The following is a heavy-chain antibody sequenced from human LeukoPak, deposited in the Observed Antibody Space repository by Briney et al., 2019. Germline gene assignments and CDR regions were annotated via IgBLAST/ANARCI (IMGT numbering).Heavy chain of an antibody. Sequence: SQTLSLTCTASGGSISSGGYYWSWIRQHPGKGLEWIGYIYYSGSTYYNPSLKSRVTISVDTSKNQFSLKLSSVTAADTAVYYCARFLRSCSSTSCYARVFDYWGQGTLVTVSS. J-gene: IGHJ4*02. CDR2: IYYSGST. CDR3: ARFLRSCSSTSCYARVFDY. D-gene: IGHD2-2*01. V-gene: IGHV4-31*03. CDR1: GGSISSGGYY.